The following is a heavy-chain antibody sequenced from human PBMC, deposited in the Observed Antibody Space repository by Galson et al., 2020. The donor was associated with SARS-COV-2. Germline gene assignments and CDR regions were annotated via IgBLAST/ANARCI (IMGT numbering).Heavy chain of an antibody. CDR2: ISWNSGSI. CDR3: AKDYDSSGPSNYYMDV. J-gene: IGHJ6*03. V-gene: IGHV3-9*01. Sequence: GGSLRLSCAASGFTFDDYAMHWVRQAPGKGLEWVSGISWNSGSIGYADSVKGRFTISRDNAKNSLYLQMNSLRAEDTALYYCAKDYDSSGPSNYYMDVWGKGTTVTVSS. D-gene: IGHD3-22*01. CDR1: GFTFDDYA.